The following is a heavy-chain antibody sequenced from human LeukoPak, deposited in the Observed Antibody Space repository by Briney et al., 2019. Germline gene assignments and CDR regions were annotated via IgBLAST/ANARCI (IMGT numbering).Heavy chain of an antibody. CDR2: IIPIIGTA. V-gene: IGHV1-69*01. CDR1: RGTLSSYA. CDR3: AGESVTILYYYYGRDV. D-gene: IGHD4-17*01. Sequence: SVKLSRKASRGTLSSYAISWVRQAPGPRLEWMGGIIPIIGTANYAQKFQGGVTITADESTSTASMELSSLSSKDTAVYYWAGESVTILYYYYGRDVWGQGTTVTVSS. J-gene: IGHJ6*02.